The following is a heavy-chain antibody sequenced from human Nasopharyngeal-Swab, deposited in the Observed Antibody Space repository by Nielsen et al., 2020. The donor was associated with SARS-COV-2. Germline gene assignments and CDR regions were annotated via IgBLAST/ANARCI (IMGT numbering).Heavy chain of an antibody. Sequence: SENLSLTCTVSGGSFSSAGYFWPWIRQHPGKGLEWIGYIYYSGSTYYNPSLKRRVTISVDTSKNHFSLKLSSVTAADTAVYFCARSMYCSSTSCRYYFDYWGQGTLVTVSS. D-gene: IGHD2-2*01. CDR2: IYYSGST. J-gene: IGHJ4*02. CDR1: GGSFSSAGYF. V-gene: IGHV4-31*03. CDR3: ARSMYCSSTSCRYYFDY.